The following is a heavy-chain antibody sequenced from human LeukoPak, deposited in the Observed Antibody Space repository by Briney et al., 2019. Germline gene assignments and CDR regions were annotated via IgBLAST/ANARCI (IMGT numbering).Heavy chain of an antibody. D-gene: IGHD5-24*01. Sequence: PSETLSLTCAVSGGSISRDTWWTWVRQPPGKGPDWIGEIYHSGSTNYNPSLKSRVTISLDKSKNHFSLKLSSVTAADTAVYYCARPEMATGGGYYFDYWGQGTLVTVSS. CDR1: GGSISRDTW. CDR2: IYHSGST. CDR3: ARPEMATGGGYYFDY. J-gene: IGHJ4*02. V-gene: IGHV4-4*02.